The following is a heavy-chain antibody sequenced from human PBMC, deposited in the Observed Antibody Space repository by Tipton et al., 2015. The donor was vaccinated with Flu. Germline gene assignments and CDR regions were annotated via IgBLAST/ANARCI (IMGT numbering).Heavy chain of an antibody. CDR2: IYPRGDM. Sequence: TLSLTCTVSGYSISSVYSWDWIRQSPGKDLEWIGSIYPRGDMYYNPSLKSRLTMSVDTSKNQFSLSLSSVTAADTAVYFCASRRRGRPLDHWGQGTLVTVS. D-gene: IGHD3-16*01. CDR3: ASRRRGRPLDH. CDR1: GYSISSVYS. V-gene: IGHV4-38-2*02. J-gene: IGHJ4*02.